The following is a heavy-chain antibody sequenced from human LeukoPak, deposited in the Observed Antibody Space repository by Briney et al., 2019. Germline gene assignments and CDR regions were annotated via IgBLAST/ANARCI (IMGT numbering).Heavy chain of an antibody. CDR2: ISSSSGTI. D-gene: IGHD5-18*01. V-gene: IGHV3-48*01. Sequence: PGGSLRPSCAASGFIFSNYNMNWVRQTPGKGLEWLSYISSSSGTIYYAGSVKGRFTISGDNAKNSLYLQMNSLRAEDTAVYYCARALGYSYGYAVDYWGQGTLVTVSS. CDR1: GFIFSNYN. CDR3: ARALGYSYGYAVDY. J-gene: IGHJ4*02.